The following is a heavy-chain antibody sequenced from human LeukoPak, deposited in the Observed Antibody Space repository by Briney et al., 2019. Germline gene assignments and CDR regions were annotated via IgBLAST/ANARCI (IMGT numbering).Heavy chain of an antibody. Sequence: GSLRLSCVASGFTFSSYSMNWVRQAPGKGLEWVSSISSSSSYIYYADSVKGRFTISRDNAKNSLYLQMNSLRAEDTAVYYCARASGSTVMGYFDYWGQGTLVTVSS. V-gene: IGHV3-21*01. J-gene: IGHJ4*02. CDR3: ARASGSTVMGYFDY. CDR2: ISSSSSYI. D-gene: IGHD4-17*01. CDR1: GFTFSSYS.